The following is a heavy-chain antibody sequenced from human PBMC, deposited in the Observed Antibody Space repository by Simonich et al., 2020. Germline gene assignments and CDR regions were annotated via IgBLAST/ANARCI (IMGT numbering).Heavy chain of an antibody. J-gene: IGHJ3*02. V-gene: IGHV1-2*02. D-gene: IGHD2-2*01. CDR2: INPNRGGT. Sequence: QVQLVQSGAEVKKPGASVKVSCKASGYTFTGYYMHWVRQAPGQGLDWMGRINPNRGGTNHAKKCKGRGTMTRDTASSTAYMERGRLRSDDTAVYYCARDTFLGYCSSTSCYDAFDIWGQGTMVTVSS. CDR1: GYTFTGYY. CDR3: ARDTFLGYCSSTSCYDAFDI.